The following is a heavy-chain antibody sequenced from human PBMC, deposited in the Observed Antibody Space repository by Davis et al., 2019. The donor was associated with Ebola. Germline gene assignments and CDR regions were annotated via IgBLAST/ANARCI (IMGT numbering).Heavy chain of an antibody. J-gene: IGHJ4*02. V-gene: IGHV3-30-3*02. CDR1: GFTFSSYA. CDR3: AKTEKPMEQYFEY. CDR2: ISYDGSNK. D-gene: IGHD3-10*01. Sequence: GESLKISCAASGFTFSSYAMHWVRQAPGKGLEWVAVISYDGSNKYYADSVKGRFTISRDNSKNTLYLQMNSLRAEDTAVYYCAKTEKPMEQYFEYWGQGALVTVSS.